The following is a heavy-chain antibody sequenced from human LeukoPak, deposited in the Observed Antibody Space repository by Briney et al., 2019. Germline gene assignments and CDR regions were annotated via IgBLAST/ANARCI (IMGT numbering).Heavy chain of an antibody. CDR1: GGSISSGDYY. Sequence: SQTLSLTCTVSGGSISSGDYYWSWIRQPPGKGLKWIGYIYYSGSTYYNPSLKSRVTISVDTSKNQFSLKLSSVTAADTAVYYCARTQLYCSSTSCYVNWFDPWGQGTLVTVSS. CDR3: ARTQLYCSSTSCYVNWFDP. D-gene: IGHD2-2*01. V-gene: IGHV4-30-4*01. J-gene: IGHJ5*02. CDR2: IYYSGST.